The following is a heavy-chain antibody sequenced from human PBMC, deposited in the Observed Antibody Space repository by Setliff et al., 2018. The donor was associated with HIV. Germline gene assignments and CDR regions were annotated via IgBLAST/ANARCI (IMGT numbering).Heavy chain of an antibody. D-gene: IGHD3-3*01. CDR1: GFTFSSYA. V-gene: IGHV3-23*01. CDR2: IIGSGGST. Sequence: PGGSLRLSCAASGFTFSSYAMSWVRQAPGKGLEWVSAIIGSGGSTYYADSVKGRLTIYRDQSKNTLYLQMNSLRAEDTAVYYCAIDSMGGPKYYDFWITSYYYYGMDVWGQGTTVTVSS. J-gene: IGHJ6*02. CDR3: AIDSMGGPKYYDFWITSYYYYGMDV.